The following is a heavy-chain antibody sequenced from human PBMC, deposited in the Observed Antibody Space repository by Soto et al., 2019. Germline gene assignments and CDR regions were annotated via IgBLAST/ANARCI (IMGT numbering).Heavy chain of an antibody. J-gene: IGHJ5*02. D-gene: IGHD2-21*01. Sequence: QVYLVQSGAEVKKPGASVKVSCKASGYTLTSYAMHWVRQAPGQGLEWMGRINVGNGNTEYSQKFQGRVTITRDTSSSTAYMELSRLRSEDTSVYYCAREGELCGGKCWTYYWLDPWCQGTLVTVSS. CDR2: INVGNGNT. CDR3: AREGELCGGKCWTYYWLDP. V-gene: IGHV1-3*01. CDR1: GYTLTSYA.